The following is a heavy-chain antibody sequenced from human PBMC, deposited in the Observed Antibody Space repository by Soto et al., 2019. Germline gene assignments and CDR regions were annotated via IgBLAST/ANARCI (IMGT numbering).Heavy chain of an antibody. D-gene: IGHD3-10*01. CDR2: ISGSGSST. J-gene: IGHJ4*02. V-gene: IGHV3-23*01. CDR1: GFPFSSYA. Sequence: PEGSVTLSCAASGFPFSSYAMTWVRQAPRKGLEWVSLISGSGSSTYYADSVKGRFTIFRDNSRDTLYLQMNSLRAEDTAVYYCAKVHGSWSYNNFHDYWGQGTLVTVSS. CDR3: AKVHGSWSYNNFHDY.